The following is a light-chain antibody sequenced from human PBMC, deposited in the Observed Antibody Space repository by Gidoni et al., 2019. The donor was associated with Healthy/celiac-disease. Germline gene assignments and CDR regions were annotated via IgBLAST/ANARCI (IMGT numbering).Light chain of an antibody. CDR2: GAS. J-gene: IGKJ1*01. CDR1: QSFSSN. CDR3: QQNNNRPRT. Sequence: EIVIPQSPATLSVSPGERATLSCRAIQSFSSNLTWYQQKPGQAPRLLIYGASSRDTGIPARFSGSGSGTEFTLTISSLQSEDFAVYYCQQNNNRPRTFGQGTKVEIK. V-gene: IGKV3-15*01.